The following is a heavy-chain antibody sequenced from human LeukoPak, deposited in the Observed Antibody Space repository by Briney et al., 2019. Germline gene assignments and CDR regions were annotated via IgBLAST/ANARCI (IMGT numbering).Heavy chain of an antibody. CDR3: ARDRVVADRFGELLSPNFDY. CDR1: GYTFTSYD. Sequence: ASVKVSCKASGYTFTSYDINWVRQATGQGLEWMGWMNPNSGNTGYAQKFQGRVTMTRNTSISTAYMELSSLRSEDTAVYYCARDRVVADRFGELLSPNFDYWGQGTLVTVSS. D-gene: IGHD3-10*01. V-gene: IGHV1-8*01. J-gene: IGHJ4*02. CDR2: MNPNSGNT.